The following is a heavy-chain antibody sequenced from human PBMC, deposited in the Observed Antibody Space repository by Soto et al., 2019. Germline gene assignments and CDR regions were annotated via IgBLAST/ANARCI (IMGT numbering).Heavy chain of an antibody. Sequence: PSETLSLTCSVSGGSVSSDRNYWSWIRQSPGRGLEWIGYIYYSGTTNYNPSLKSRVTITRDTSKNQFSLKMTSVTAADTAVYYCARDQYDILTGYDWFDPWGQGILVIVSS. D-gene: IGHD3-9*01. J-gene: IGHJ5*02. V-gene: IGHV4-61*01. CDR3: ARDQYDILTGYDWFDP. CDR2: IYYSGTT. CDR1: GGSVSSDRNY.